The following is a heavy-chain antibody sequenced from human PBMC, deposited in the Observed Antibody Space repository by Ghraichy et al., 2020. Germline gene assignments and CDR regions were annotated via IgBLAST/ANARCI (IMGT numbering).Heavy chain of an antibody. Sequence: GGSLRLSCAASGFTFSSYSMNWVRQAPGKGLEWVSFISSSSSTIYYADSVKVRFTISRDNAKNSLYLQMNSLRDEETAVYYFAVIFGGVTRTVYYWLTGTLVAVSP. D-gene: IGHD3-16*01. CDR2: ISSSSSTI. V-gene: IGHV3-48*02. CDR3: AVIFGGVTRTVYY. J-gene: IGHJ4*02. CDR1: GFTFSSYS.